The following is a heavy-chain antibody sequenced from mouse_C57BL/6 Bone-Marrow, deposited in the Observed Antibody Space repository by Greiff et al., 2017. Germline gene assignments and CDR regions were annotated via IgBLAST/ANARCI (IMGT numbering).Heavy chain of an antibody. CDR2: IYPGDGDT. D-gene: IGHD1-1*01. V-gene: IGHV1-82*01. Sequence: QVQLQQSGPELVKPGASVKISCKASGYAFSSSWMNWVKQRPGKGLEWIGRIYPGDGDTNYNGKFKGKATLTADKSYSTAYMQLSSLTSEDSAVYFCAREGSSPLYAMDYWGQGTAVTVSS. J-gene: IGHJ4*01. CDR3: AREGSSPLYAMDY. CDR1: GYAFSSSW.